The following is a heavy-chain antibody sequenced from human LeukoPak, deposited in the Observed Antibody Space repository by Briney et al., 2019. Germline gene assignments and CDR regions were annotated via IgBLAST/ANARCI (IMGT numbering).Heavy chain of an antibody. D-gene: IGHD2-21*02. CDR3: ARVPPTVEYYFDY. CDR2: IYYSGST. CDR1: GGSISSGGYY. V-gene: IGHV4-31*03. Sequence: SQTLSLTCTVSGGSISSGGYYWSWIRQHPGKGLEWIGYIYYSGSTYYNPSLKSRVTISVDTSKNQLSLKLSSVTAADTAVYYCARVPPTVEYYFDYWGQGTLVTVSS. J-gene: IGHJ4*02.